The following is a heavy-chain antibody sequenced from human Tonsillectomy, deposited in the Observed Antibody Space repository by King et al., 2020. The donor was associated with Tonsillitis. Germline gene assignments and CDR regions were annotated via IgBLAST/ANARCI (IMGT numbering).Heavy chain of an antibody. J-gene: IGHJ2*01. CDR2: ISAYNGNT. CDR1: GYTFTSYG. D-gene: IGHD3-3*01. CDR3: ARDKKYFDFWSGYTQDFWYFDL. Sequence: QLVQSAAEVKRPGASVKVSCKASGYTFTSYGISWVRQAPGQGLEWMAWISAYNGNTNYAQKLQGRVTMNTDTSTSTAYMELRSLRSDDTAVYYCARDKKYFDFWSGYTQDFWYFDLWGRGTLVTVSS. V-gene: IGHV1-18*01.